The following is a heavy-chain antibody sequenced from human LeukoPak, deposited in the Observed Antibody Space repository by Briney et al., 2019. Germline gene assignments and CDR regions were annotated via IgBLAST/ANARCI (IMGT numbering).Heavy chain of an antibody. CDR2: IIPIFGTA. V-gene: IGHV1-69*13. Sequence: ASVKVSCKASGGTFSSYAISWVRQAPGQGLEWMGGIIPIFGTANYAQKFQGRVTITADESTSTAYMELSSLRSEDTAVYYCARAFGEMATIDYWGQGTLVTVSS. J-gene: IGHJ4*02. CDR3: ARAFGEMATIDY. D-gene: IGHD5-24*01. CDR1: GGTFSSYA.